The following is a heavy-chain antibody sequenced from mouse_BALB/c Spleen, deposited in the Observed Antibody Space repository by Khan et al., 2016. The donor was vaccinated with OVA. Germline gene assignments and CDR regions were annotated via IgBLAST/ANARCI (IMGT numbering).Heavy chain of an antibody. CDR1: GYSFTSYL. Sequence: EVQLQQSGTVLARPGASVKMSCKASGYSFTSYLIHWVKQRPGQGLEWIGDIYPGNSDTNYNQKFKDKAKLTAGTSASTAYMELSSLTNEVSAVYYCTRGGYSSFAYWGQGTLVTVSA. CDR3: TRGGYSSFAY. CDR2: IYPGNSDT. J-gene: IGHJ3*01. D-gene: IGHD1-3*01. V-gene: IGHV1-5*01.